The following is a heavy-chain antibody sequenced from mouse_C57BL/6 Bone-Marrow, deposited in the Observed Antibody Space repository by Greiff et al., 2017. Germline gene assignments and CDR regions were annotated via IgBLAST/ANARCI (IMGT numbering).Heavy chain of an antibody. Sequence: VQLQQPGAELVKPGASVKMSCKASGYTFTSYWITWVKQRPGQGLEWIGDIYPGSGSTNYNEKFKSKATLTVDTSSSTTYMQLSSLTSEDSAVYYFARPYYSNYWYFDVWGTGTTVTVSS. CDR3: ARPYYSNYWYFDV. D-gene: IGHD2-5*01. CDR2: IYPGSGST. J-gene: IGHJ1*03. CDR1: GYTFTSYW. V-gene: IGHV1-55*01.